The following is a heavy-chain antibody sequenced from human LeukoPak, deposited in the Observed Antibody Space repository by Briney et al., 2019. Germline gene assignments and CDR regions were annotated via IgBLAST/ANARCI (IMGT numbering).Heavy chain of an antibody. CDR2: VNNDGSST. CDR1: GFTFTSYW. D-gene: IGHD4-23*01. CDR3: ARGGVSVGGNFDY. J-gene: IGHJ4*02. V-gene: IGHV3-74*01. Sequence: GGSLRLSCATSGFTFTSYWMHWVRQVPGKGLVWVSRVNNDGSSTIYADSVKGRFTISRDNAEDTLYLQMHSLRAEDTAVYYCARGGVSVGGNFDYWGQGTLVTVSS.